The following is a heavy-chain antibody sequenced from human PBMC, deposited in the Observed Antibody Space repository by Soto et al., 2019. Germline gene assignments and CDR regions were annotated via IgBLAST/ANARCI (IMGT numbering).Heavy chain of an antibody. CDR1: GYTFTSYD. D-gene: IGHD6-13*01. CDR2: MNPNSGNT. V-gene: IGHV1-8*01. J-gene: IGHJ5*02. CDR3: ARGRRGPWVYNWFDP. Sequence: QVQLVQSGAEVKKPGASVKVSCKASGYTFTSYDINWVRQATGQGLEWMGWMNPNSGNTGYAQKFQGRVTMTRNTSISTAYMGLSSLRSEDRAGYYCARGRRGPWVYNWFDPWGQGTLVTVSS.